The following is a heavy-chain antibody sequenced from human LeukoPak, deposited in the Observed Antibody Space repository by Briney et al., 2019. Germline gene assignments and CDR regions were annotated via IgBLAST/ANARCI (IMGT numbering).Heavy chain of an antibody. D-gene: IGHD3-9*01. V-gene: IGHV5-51*01. Sequence: GESLKISCKGSGYSFTSYWIGWVRQMPGKGLEWMGIIYPGDSDTRYSPSFQGQVTISADKSISTAYLQWSGLKASDTAMYYCARRDILTGYYDYFDYWGQGTLVTVSS. J-gene: IGHJ4*02. CDR3: ARRDILTGYYDYFDY. CDR2: IYPGDSDT. CDR1: GYSFTSYW.